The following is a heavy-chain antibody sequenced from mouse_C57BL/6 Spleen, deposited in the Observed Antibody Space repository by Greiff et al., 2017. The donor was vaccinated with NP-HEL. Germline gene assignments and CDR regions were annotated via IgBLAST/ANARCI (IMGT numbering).Heavy chain of an antibody. CDR1: GFTFSSYA. D-gene: IGHD1-1*01. J-gene: IGHJ3*01. V-gene: IGHV5-4*03. Sequence: EVMLVESGGGLVKPGGSLKLSCAASGFTFSSYAMSWVRQTPEKRLEWVATISDGGSYTYYPDNVKGRFTISRDNAKNNLYLQMSHLKSEDTAMYYCAKYYGSSGFAYWGQGTLVTVSA. CDR2: ISDGGSYT. CDR3: AKYYGSSGFAY.